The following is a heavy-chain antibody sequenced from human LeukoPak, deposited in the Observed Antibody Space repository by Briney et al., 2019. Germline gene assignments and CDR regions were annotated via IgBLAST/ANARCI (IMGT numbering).Heavy chain of an antibody. CDR2: INPSGGST. CDR1: GYTFTSYY. V-gene: IGHV1-46*01. D-gene: IGHD3-3*01. CDR3: ARPLRETDHYDFGSGYLNY. Sequence: ASVKVSCKASGYTFTSYYMHWVRQAPGQGLEWMGIINPSGGSTSYAQKFQGRVTMTRDMSTSTVYMELSSLRSEDTAVYYCARPLRETDHYDFGSGYLNYWGQGTLVTVSS. J-gene: IGHJ4*02.